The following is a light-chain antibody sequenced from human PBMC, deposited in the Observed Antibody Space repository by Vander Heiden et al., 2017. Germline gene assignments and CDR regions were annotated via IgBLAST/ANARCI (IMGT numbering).Light chain of an antibody. V-gene: IGKV3-20*01. J-gene: IGKJ2*01. CDR3: QQYGSSPPKYT. CDR1: QSVSSSY. Sequence: ELVLTQSPGTLSLSPGERATLYCRASQSVSSSYLAWYQQKPGQAPRLLIYGASSRATGIPDRFSGSGSGTDFTLTISRLEPEDFAVYYCQQYGSSPPKYTFGQGTKLEIK. CDR2: GAS.